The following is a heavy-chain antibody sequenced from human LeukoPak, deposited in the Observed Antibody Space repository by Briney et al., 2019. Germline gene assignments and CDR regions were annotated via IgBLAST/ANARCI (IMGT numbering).Heavy chain of an antibody. Sequence: ASVKVSCKASGYTFTSYAMHWVRQAPGQRLEWMGWINAGNGNTKYSQKFQGRVTITRDTSASTAYMELSSLRSEDTAVYYCARPHILTGYRVYGMDVWGQGTTVTVSS. J-gene: IGHJ6*02. V-gene: IGHV1-3*01. CDR3: ARPHILTGYRVYGMDV. CDR1: GYTFTSYA. D-gene: IGHD3-9*01. CDR2: INAGNGNT.